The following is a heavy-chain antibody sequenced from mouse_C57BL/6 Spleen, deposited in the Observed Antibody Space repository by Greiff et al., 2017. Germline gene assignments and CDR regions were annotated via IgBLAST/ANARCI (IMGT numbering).Heavy chain of an antibody. CDR3: ARYGSSFDY. V-gene: IGHV1-59*01. CDR2: IDPSDSYT. D-gene: IGHD1-1*01. J-gene: IGHJ2*01. Sequence: QVQLQQPGAELVRPGTSVKLSCKASGYTFTSYWMHWVKQRPGQGLEWIGVIDPSDSYTNYNQKFKGKATLTVDTSSSTAYMHVSSLTSEDSACYYFARYGSSFDYWGQGTTLTVSS. CDR1: GYTFTSYW.